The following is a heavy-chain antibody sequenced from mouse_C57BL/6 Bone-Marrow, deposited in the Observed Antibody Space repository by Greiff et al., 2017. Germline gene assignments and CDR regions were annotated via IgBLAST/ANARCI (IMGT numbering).Heavy chain of an antibody. V-gene: IGHV1-52*01. CDR3: ERARSNYVYFDY. Sequence: VQLQQPGAELVRPGSSVKLSCKASGYTFTSYWMHWVKQRPIQGLEWIGNLDPSDSETHYNQKFKDKATLTVDNSSSTAYVQLSSLTSEDSAVEYCERARSNYVYFDYWGQGTTLTVSA. D-gene: IGHD2-5*01. CDR1: GYTFTSYW. CDR2: LDPSDSET. J-gene: IGHJ2*01.